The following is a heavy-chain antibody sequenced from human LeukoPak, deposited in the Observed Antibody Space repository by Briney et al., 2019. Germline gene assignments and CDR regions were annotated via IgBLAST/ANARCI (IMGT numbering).Heavy chain of an antibody. CDR1: GFTFDDYA. Sequence: GGSLRLSCAASGFTFDDYAMHWVRQAPGKGLEWVSGISWNSGSIGYADSVKGRFTISRGNAKNSLYLQMNSLRTEDTAFYYCAKDSLQQIALAGTAFDYWGQGTLVTVSS. J-gene: IGHJ4*02. V-gene: IGHV3-9*01. CDR2: ISWNSGSI. D-gene: IGHD6-19*01. CDR3: AKDSLQQIALAGTAFDY.